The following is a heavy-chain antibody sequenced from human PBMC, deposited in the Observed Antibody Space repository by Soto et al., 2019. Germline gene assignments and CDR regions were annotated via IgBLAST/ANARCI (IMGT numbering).Heavy chain of an antibody. CDR3: AKSRVFIGAIVTLLDS. Sequence: EVQLLESGGGLVQPGGSLTLSCATSGFTFSSYAMVWVRQAAEKGLEWVASISNNGDTAYYADSVKGRFTISRGNSENTLYLQMNGLRADDPASYFCAKSRVFIGAIVTLLDSWGQGTQVTVSS. CDR1: GFTFSSYA. V-gene: IGHV3-23*01. D-gene: IGHD3-16*02. J-gene: IGHJ4*02. CDR2: ISNNGDTA.